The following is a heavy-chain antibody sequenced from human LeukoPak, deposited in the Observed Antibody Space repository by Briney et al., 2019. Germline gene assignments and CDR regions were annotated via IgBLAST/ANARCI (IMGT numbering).Heavy chain of an antibody. J-gene: IGHJ3*02. V-gene: IGHV3-48*01. D-gene: IGHD4-17*01. CDR2: ISSSSSTI. CDR3: ARDTGDYNAFDI. Sequence: GGSLRLSCAASGFTLSIYSMNWVRQAPGKGLEGGSYISSSSSTIYYADSVKGRFTISRDNAKNSLYLQMNSLRAEDTAVYYCARDTGDYNAFDIWGQGTMVTVSS. CDR1: GFTLSIYS.